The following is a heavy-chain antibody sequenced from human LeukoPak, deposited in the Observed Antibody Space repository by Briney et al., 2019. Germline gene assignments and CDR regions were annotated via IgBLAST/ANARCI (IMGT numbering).Heavy chain of an antibody. J-gene: IGHJ6*04. CDR3: AELGITMIGGV. CDR1: GFTVKSYG. Sequence: GGTLRLSCAVSGFTVKSYGMSWVRQAPGKGLEWVSAVSGGGGSTYYADSVKGRFTISRDTSKNTLYLQMNSLRAEDTAVYYCAELGITMIGGVWGKGTTVTISS. CDR2: VSGGGGST. V-gene: IGHV3-23*01. D-gene: IGHD3-10*02.